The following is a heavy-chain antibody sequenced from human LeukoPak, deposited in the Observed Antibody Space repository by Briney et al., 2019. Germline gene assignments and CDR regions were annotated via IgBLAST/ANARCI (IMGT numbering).Heavy chain of an antibody. CDR3: ARDRSLTAFDC. Sequence: GGSLRLSCAASGFTFSSYSMNWVRQAPGKGLEWVSSISSSSSYMYYADSVKGRFTTSRDNAKNSLYLQINGLRAEDTAVYYCARDRSLTAFDCWGQGTLVTVSS. D-gene: IGHD5-18*01. CDR2: ISSSSSYM. V-gene: IGHV3-21*01. CDR1: GFTFSSYS. J-gene: IGHJ4*02.